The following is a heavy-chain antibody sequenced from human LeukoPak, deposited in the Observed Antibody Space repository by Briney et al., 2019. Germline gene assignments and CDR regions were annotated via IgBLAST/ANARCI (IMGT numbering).Heavy chain of an antibody. CDR2: IIPIFGTA. CDR1: GGTFSSYA. D-gene: IGHD2-2*01. Sequence: SVKVSCKASGGTFSSYAISWVRQAPGQGLEWMGGIIPIFGTANYAQKFQGRVTITADKSTSTAYMELSSLRSDDTAVYYCARGLTDIVVVLAATYFDYWGQGTLVTVSS. V-gene: IGHV1-69*06. CDR3: ARGLTDIVVVLAATYFDY. J-gene: IGHJ4*02.